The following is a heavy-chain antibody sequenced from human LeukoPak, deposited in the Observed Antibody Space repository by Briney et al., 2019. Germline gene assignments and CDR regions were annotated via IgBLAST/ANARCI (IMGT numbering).Heavy chain of an antibody. CDR3: ARHDKYPNYVDV. J-gene: IGHJ6*03. V-gene: IGHV4-39*01. Sequence: PSETLSLTCTVSGGSISSSSYYWGWIRQPPGKGLEWIGSIYYSGSTYYNPSLKSRVTISVDTSKNQFSLKLSSVTAADTAVYYCARHDKYPNYVDVWGKGTTVTVSS. D-gene: IGHD2-2*01. CDR1: GGSISSSSYY. CDR2: IYYSGST.